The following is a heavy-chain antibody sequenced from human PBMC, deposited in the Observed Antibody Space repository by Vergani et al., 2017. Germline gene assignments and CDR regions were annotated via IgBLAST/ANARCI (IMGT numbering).Heavy chain of an antibody. CDR1: GFTFSSYS. Sequence: VQLVESGGGVVQPGRSLRLSCAASGFTFSSYSMNWVRQAPGKGLEWVSSIISSSSYIYYADSVKGRFTISRDNAKNSLYLQMNSLRAEDTAVYYCARDGGGSYYDYYYYYMDVWGKGTTVTVSS. J-gene: IGHJ6*03. V-gene: IGHV3-21*01. CDR3: ARDGGGSYYDYYYYYMDV. D-gene: IGHD1-26*01. CDR2: IISSSSYI.